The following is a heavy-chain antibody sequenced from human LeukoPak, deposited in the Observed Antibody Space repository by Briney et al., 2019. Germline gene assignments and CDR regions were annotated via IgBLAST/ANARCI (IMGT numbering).Heavy chain of an antibody. D-gene: IGHD1-7*01. Sequence: GGSLRLSCAASGFTFDDYAMHWVRQAQGKGLGWVSLISVDGGSTYYADSVNGRFTISRDNSKNSLYLQINSLRTEDTALYYCAKVTGTRVDPGGQGTLVTVSS. CDR1: GFTFDDYA. J-gene: IGHJ5*02. V-gene: IGHV3-43*02. CDR2: ISVDGGST. CDR3: AKVTGTRVDP.